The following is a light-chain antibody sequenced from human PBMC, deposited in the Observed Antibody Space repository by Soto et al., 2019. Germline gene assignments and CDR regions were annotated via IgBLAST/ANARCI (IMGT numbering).Light chain of an antibody. V-gene: IGKV3-20*01. CDR1: QSVAGSS. J-gene: IGKJ4*01. Sequence: VLTQSPGTLSLSPGESTTLFCSASQSVAGSSLAWYQHQRGQXPRLLIYAASSRATGIPDRFSGSGSGTDFTLTISRLQPEDCALYYGQQYGSAPLTFGGGTKVDIK. CDR3: QQYGSAPLT. CDR2: AAS.